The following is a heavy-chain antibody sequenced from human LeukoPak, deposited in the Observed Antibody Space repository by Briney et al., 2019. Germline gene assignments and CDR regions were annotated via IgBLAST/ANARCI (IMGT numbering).Heavy chain of an antibody. V-gene: IGHV3-23*01. CDR2: ISGSGEST. Sequence: GGSLRLSCAASRFTFSSDAMSWVRQAPGKGLEWVSAISGSGESTYYADSVKGRFTISRENSKNTVFLKMNSLRAEDTAIYYCAKEHRGYSYVYSAGGSFDIWGQGTMVTVSS. D-gene: IGHD5-18*01. J-gene: IGHJ3*02. CDR3: AKEHRGYSYVYSAGGSFDI. CDR1: RFTFSSDA.